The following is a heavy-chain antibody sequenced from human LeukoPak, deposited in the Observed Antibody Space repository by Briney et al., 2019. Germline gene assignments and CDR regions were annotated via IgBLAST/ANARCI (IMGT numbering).Heavy chain of an antibody. V-gene: IGHV3-30*04. Sequence: GGSLRLSCAASGFTFSSYATHWVRQAPGKGLEWVAVISYDGSNKYYADSVKGRFTISRDNSKNTLYLQMNSLRAEDTAVYYCARDLKGDVDAFDIWGQGTMVTVSS. CDR3: ARDLKGDVDAFDI. J-gene: IGHJ3*02. CDR1: GFTFSSYA. CDR2: ISYDGSNK.